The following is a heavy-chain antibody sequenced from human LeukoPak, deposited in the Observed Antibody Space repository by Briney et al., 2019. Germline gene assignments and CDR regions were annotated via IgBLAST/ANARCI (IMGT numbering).Heavy chain of an antibody. CDR1: GFTFSSYA. Sequence: GGSLRLSRAASGFTFSSYAMSWVRQAPGKGLEWVSAISGSGGSTYYADSVKGRFTISRDNSKNTLYLQMNSLRAEDTAVYYCAKDGYCSGGSCYKGDYWGQGTLVTVSS. CDR3: AKDGYCSGGSCYKGDY. CDR2: ISGSGGST. J-gene: IGHJ4*02. D-gene: IGHD2-15*01. V-gene: IGHV3-23*01.